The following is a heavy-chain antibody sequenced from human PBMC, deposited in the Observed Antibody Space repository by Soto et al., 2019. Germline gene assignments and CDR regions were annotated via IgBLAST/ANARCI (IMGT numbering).Heavy chain of an antibody. D-gene: IGHD4-4*01. CDR1: FGSVSSGSYY. J-gene: IGHJ4*02. CDR2: IYHSGST. V-gene: IGHV4-61*01. Sequence: SETLSLTCTVSFGSVSSGSYYWNWIRQPPGKGLEWIGSIYHSGSTDYNPSLKSRVAISVDTSQNQFSLKLGSVTAADTAVYYCATVSLQLTTMDYWGQGALVTVSS. CDR3: ATVSLQLTTMDY.